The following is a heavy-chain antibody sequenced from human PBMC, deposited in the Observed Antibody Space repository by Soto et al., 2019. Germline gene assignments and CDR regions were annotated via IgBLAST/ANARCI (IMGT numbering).Heavy chain of an antibody. V-gene: IGHV1-8*01. J-gene: IGHJ6*02. D-gene: IGHD6-19*01. Sequence: QVQLVQSGAEVKKPGASVKVSCKASGYTFTSYDINWVRQATGQGLEWMGWMNPNSGNTGYAQKFQGRVTMTRNTSISTAYMELSSLRSEDTAVYYCARGWSSGWYGVVLYYYYGMDVWGQGSTVTVSS. CDR3: ARGWSSGWYGVVLYYYYGMDV. CDR1: GYTFTSYD. CDR2: MNPNSGNT.